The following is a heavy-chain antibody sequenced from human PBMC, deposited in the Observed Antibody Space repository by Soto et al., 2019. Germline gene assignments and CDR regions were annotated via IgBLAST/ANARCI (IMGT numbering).Heavy chain of an antibody. J-gene: IGHJ6*02. D-gene: IGHD2-2*02. CDR1: GFTFSTYS. CDR2: ISSRSDI. V-gene: IGHV3-21*04. CDR3: AREYTAWPLAYGLDV. Sequence: GGSLRLSCVGSGFTFSTYSIHWVRQAPGKGLEWVSSISSRSDIYYADSVKGRFTISRDNAKNSVSLQMNGLRAEDTAVYYCAREYTAWPLAYGLDVWGQGTTVTVSS.